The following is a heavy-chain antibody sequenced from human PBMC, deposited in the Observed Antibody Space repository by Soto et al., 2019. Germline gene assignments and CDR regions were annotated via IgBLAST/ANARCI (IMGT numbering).Heavy chain of an antibody. V-gene: IGHV3-49*04. J-gene: IGHJ4*02. Sequence: PGGSLRLSCTASVFTFNDYTLSWVRQAPWKGLEWVGFIRSKAYGGTTEYAASVKGRFTISRDDSKSIAYLQMNSLKTEDTAVYYCTAGKLYPSLDFDYWGQGTLVTVSS. CDR3: TAGKLYPSLDFDY. CDR1: VFTFNDYT. CDR2: IRSKAYGGTT. D-gene: IGHD2-8*01.